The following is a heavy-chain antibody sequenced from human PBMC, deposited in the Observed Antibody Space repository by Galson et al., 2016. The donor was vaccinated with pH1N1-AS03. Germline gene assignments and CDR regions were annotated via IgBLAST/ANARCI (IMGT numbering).Heavy chain of an antibody. CDR2: TWYDGSNK. CDR3: AGDIIDMAVVIPDAMDWGMDV. D-gene: IGHD2-2*01. J-gene: IGHJ6*02. V-gene: IGHV3-33*01. CDR1: GFNFSTHG. Sequence: SLRLSCAASGFNFSTHGVHWVRQAPGKGLEWVAMTWYDGSNKYYADSVKGRFTISRDNFKNTVHLQMNSLKAEDTAVYYCAGDIIDMAVVIPDAMDWGMDVWGQGTTVTVSS.